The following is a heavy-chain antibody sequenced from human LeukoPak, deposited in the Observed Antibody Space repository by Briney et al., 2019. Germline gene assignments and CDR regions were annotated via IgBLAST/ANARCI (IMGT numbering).Heavy chain of an antibody. D-gene: IGHD3-10*01. CDR3: ASRSADY. Sequence: GGSLKLSCVASGFSFSTYWMSWVRQAPGKGLEWVANIKQDGGEKYYVDSVKGRFTISRDNAKNSVYLQMNRLRVEDTAVYYCASRSADYWGQGTLVTVSS. V-gene: IGHV3-7*01. CDR2: IKQDGGEK. J-gene: IGHJ4*02. CDR1: GFSFSTYW.